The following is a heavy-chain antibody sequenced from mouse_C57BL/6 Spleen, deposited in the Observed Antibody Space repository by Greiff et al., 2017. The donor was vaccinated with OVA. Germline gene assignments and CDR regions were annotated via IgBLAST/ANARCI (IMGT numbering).Heavy chain of an antibody. CDR3: ALPYDSNFDY. CDR1: GYSITSGYY. CDR2: ISYDGSN. V-gene: IGHV3-6*01. Sequence: EVQLVESGPGLVKPSQSLSLTCSVTGYSITSGYYWNWIRQFPGNKLEWMGYISYDGSNNYNPSLKNRISITRDTSKNQFFLKLNSVTTEDTATYYCALPYDSNFDYWGQGTTLTVSS. D-gene: IGHD2-4*01. J-gene: IGHJ2*01.